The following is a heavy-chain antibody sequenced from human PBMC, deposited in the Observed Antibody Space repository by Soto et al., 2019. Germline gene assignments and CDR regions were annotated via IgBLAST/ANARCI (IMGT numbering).Heavy chain of an antibody. CDR2: ISYDGSNK. J-gene: IGHJ4*02. D-gene: IGHD6-13*01. V-gene: IGHV3-30-3*01. CDR1: GFTFSSYA. Sequence: QVQLVESGGGVVQPGRSLRLSCAASGFTFSSYAMHWVRQAPGKGLEWVAVISYDGSNKYYADSVKGRFTISRDNSKNTLDLQRNSLRAEDSSVYDCASDRGAADLRHHDYWGQGTLVTVSS. CDR3: ASDRGAADLRHHDY.